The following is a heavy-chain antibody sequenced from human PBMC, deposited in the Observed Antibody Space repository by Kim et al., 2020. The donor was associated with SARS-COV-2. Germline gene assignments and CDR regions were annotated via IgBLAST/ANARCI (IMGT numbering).Heavy chain of an antibody. CDR2: ISSSSSYI. CDR3: ARGRYSGYDSQFYYYGMDV. V-gene: IGHV3-21*01. CDR1: GFTFSKYS. J-gene: IGHJ6*02. Sequence: GGSLRLSCAVSGFTFSKYSMNWVRQAPGKGLEWVSSISSSSSYIYYADSVKGRFTISRDNAKNSLYLQMNSLRAEDTAVYFCARGRYSGYDSQFYYYGMDVWGQGTTVTVSS. D-gene: IGHD5-12*01.